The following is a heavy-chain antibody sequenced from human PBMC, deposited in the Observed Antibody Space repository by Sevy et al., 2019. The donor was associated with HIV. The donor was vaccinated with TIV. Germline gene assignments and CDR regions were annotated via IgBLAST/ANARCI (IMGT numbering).Heavy chain of an antibody. D-gene: IGHD2-21*01. CDR3: ARAPPVRTGDYSLNWFDP. J-gene: IGHJ5*02. CDR1: GGSISAYY. CDR2: IYYTGST. Sequence: SETLSLTCTVSGGSISAYYWSWVRQPPGKGLEYLGYIYYTGSTNYDPSLKSRVTISVDTSKNQFSLKLSSVTAADTAVHYCARAPPVRTGDYSLNWFDPWGQGTSVTVSS. V-gene: IGHV4-59*01.